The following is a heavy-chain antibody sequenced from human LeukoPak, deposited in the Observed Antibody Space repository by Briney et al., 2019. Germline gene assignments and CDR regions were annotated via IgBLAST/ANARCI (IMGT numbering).Heavy chain of an antibody. CDR1: GGSISSSSYY. CDR2: IYYSGST. Sequence: SETLSLTCTVSGGSISSSSYYWGWIRQPPGKGLEWIGRIYYSGSTYYNPSLKSRVTISVDTSKNQFSLKLSSVTAADTAVYYCAREGRITMVRGVGTFDIWGQGTMVTVSS. J-gene: IGHJ3*02. V-gene: IGHV4-39*01. D-gene: IGHD3-10*01. CDR3: AREGRITMVRGVGTFDI.